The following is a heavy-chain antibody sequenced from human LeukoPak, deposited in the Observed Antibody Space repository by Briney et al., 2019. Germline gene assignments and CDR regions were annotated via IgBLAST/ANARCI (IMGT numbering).Heavy chain of an antibody. CDR2: IYSGGSA. Sequence: GGSLRLSCAASGFAVSSNYMSWVRQAPGKGLEWVSVIYSGGSAYYADSVKGRFTISRDNSKNTLYLQMNSLRAEDTAVYYCARESYNSGIDYWGQGTLVTVSS. V-gene: IGHV3-53*01. CDR3: ARESYNSGIDY. J-gene: IGHJ4*02. CDR1: GFAVSSNY. D-gene: IGHD6-19*01.